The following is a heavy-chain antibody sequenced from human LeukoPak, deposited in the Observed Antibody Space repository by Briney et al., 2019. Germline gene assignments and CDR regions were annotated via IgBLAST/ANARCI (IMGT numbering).Heavy chain of an antibody. D-gene: IGHD3-16*02. Sequence: GGSLRLSCAASGFTFSSYGMHWVRQAPGKGLEWVAFVRYDGSNKFYADSVKGRFTISRDSSKNTLYLQMNSLRPEDTAVYYCAKGRGQSYPHYHFDSWGQGTLVTVSS. J-gene: IGHJ4*02. CDR2: VRYDGSNK. CDR1: GFTFSSYG. V-gene: IGHV3-30*02. CDR3: AKGRGQSYPHYHFDS.